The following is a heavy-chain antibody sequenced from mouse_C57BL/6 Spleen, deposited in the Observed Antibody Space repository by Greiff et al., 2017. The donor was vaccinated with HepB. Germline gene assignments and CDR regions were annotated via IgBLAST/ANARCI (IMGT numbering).Heavy chain of an antibody. CDR1: GYAFSSSW. CDR3: ASHYYYGSSFYYFDY. D-gene: IGHD1-1*01. Sequence: QVQLQQSGPELVKPGASVKISCKASGYAFSSSWMNWVKQRPGKGLEWIGRFYPGDGDTNYNGKFKGKATLTADKSSSTAYMQLSSLTSEDSAVYYCASHYYYGSSFYYFDYWGQGTTLTVSS. CDR2: FYPGDGDT. J-gene: IGHJ2*01. V-gene: IGHV1-82*01.